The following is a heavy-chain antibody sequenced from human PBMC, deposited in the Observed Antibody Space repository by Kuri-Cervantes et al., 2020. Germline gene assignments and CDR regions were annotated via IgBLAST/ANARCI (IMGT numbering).Heavy chain of an antibody. CDR2: INHSGST. Sequence: GSLRLSCTVSGGSISSSSYYWGWIRQPPGKGLEWIGEINHSGSTNYNPSLKSRVTISVDTSKNQFSLKLSSVTAADTAVYYCARVIVVAVAATPWGQGTLVTVSS. D-gene: IGHD2-15*01. CDR1: GGSISSSSYY. V-gene: IGHV4-39*07. J-gene: IGHJ5*02. CDR3: ARVIVVAVAATP.